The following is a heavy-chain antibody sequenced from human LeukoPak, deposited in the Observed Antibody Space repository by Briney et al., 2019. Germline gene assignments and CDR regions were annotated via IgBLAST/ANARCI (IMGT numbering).Heavy chain of an antibody. CDR3: ARVLWFGEFINWSDP. V-gene: IGHV4-59*01. Sequence: SETLSLTCTVSGGSISSYYWSWIRQPPGKGLEWIGYIYYSGSTNYNPSLKSRDTISVDTSKNQFSLKLSSVTAADTAVYYCARVLWFGEFINWSDPWGQGTLVTVSS. CDR1: GGSISSYY. CDR2: IYYSGST. J-gene: IGHJ5*02. D-gene: IGHD3-10*01.